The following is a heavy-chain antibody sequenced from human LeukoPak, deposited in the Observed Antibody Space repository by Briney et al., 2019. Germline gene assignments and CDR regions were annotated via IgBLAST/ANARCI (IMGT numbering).Heavy chain of an antibody. J-gene: IGHJ6*02. D-gene: IGHD3-3*01. CDR3: ARVGGDVLSGHRTGYYYAMDV. V-gene: IGHV3-30*04. Sequence: WRSLRLSCAASGFTFTRFAMYWVRQAPGKGLEWVALISYDGSNKYYADSVKGRFTISRDNSKNTVYLQMNSPRAEDTAVYYCARVGGDVLSGHRTGYYYAMDVWGQGDTVTVSS. CDR2: ISYDGSNK. CDR1: GFTFTRFA.